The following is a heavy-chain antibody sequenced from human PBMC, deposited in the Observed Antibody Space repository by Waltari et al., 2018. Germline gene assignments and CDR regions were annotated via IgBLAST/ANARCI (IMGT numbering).Heavy chain of an antibody. V-gene: IGHV3-74*01. CDR2: INRDGSDI. J-gene: IGHJ4*02. D-gene: IGHD3-16*02. CDR3: ARDHSF. CDR1: GSTFSSYW. Sequence: EVQVVESGGGLVQPGGSLSLSCAASGSTFSSYWMHWVRQAPGKGLVWVSRINRDGSDINYADSVKGRFTISRDSAKNTFYLQMNSLSAEDTAVYYCARDHSFWGQGTLVTVSS.